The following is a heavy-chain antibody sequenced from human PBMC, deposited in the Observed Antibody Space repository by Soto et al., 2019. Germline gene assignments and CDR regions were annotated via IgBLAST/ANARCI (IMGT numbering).Heavy chain of an antibody. J-gene: IGHJ4*02. Sequence: GGSLRLSCAASGFTFSSYWMHWVRQAPGKGLVWVSRINSDGSSTRYADSVKGRFTISRDNAKNTLYLQMNSLRAEDTAVYYCAVAVAGPTAIGYWGQGTLVTVSS. D-gene: IGHD6-19*01. CDR2: INSDGSST. CDR1: GFTFSSYW. CDR3: AVAVAGPTAIGY. V-gene: IGHV3-74*01.